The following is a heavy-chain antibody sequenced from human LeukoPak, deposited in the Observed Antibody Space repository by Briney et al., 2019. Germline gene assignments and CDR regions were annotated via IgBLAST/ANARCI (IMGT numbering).Heavy chain of an antibody. V-gene: IGHV1-69*01. CDR3: ATTNTDSGYDQFDY. CDR1: GGTFSSYA. J-gene: IGHJ4*02. D-gene: IGHD5-12*01. CDR2: IIPIFGTA. Sequence: SVTVSFTASGGTFSSYAISWVRQAPGQGLEWMGGIIPIFGTATYAQKFQGRVTITADESTSTAYMELSSLRSEDTAVYYCATTNTDSGYDQFDYWGQGTLVTVSS.